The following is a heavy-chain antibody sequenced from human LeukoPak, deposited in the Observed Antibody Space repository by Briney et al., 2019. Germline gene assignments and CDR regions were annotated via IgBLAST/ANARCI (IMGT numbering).Heavy chain of an antibody. J-gene: IGHJ6*03. D-gene: IGHD4-17*01. CDR3: ASRARTTSPYYYYYMDV. Sequence: PPETLSLTCAVYGGSFSGYYWSWIRQPPGKGLEWIGEINHSGSTNYNPSLKSRVTISVDTSKNQFSLKLSSVTAADTAVYYCASRARTTSPYYYYYMDVWGKGTTVTVSS. CDR2: INHSGST. CDR1: GGSFSGYY. V-gene: IGHV4-34*01.